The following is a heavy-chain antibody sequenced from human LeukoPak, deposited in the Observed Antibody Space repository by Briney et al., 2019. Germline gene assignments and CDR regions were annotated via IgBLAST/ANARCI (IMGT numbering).Heavy chain of an antibody. D-gene: IGHD2-2*01. CDR2: IYLDGSRA. CDR3: GGAGPVTKDHFMDV. J-gene: IGHJ6*03. V-gene: IGHV3-7*01. Sequence: GGSLRLSCAVSGFTFTNYWMSWARHSPGKGLEWVANIYLDGSRAYYVDSVKGRFTISRDNAKNSLFLQMNSLSAEDAAVYYCGGAGPVTKDHFMDVWGKGTTVTVSS. CDR1: GFTFTNYW.